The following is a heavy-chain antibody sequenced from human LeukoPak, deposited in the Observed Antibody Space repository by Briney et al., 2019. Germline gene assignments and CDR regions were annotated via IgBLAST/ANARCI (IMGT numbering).Heavy chain of an antibody. V-gene: IGHV4-38-2*02. CDR1: GYSISSGYY. CDR2: IYHSGST. D-gene: IGHD3/OR15-3a*01. Sequence: SETLSLTCTVSGYSISSGYYWGWIRQPPGKGLEWIGSIYHSGSTYYNPSLKSRVTISVDTSKNQFSLKLSSVTAADTAVYYCARGQWGLRFWTYWGQGTLVTVSS. J-gene: IGHJ4*02. CDR3: ARGQWGLRFWTY.